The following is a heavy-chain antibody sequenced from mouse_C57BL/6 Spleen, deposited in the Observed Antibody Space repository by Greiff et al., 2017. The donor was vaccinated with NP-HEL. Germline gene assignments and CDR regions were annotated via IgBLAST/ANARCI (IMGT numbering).Heavy chain of an antibody. J-gene: IGHJ3*01. CDR3: ARDSSGYPFAY. V-gene: IGHV3-6*01. CDR1: GYSITSGYY. Sequence: EVKLVESGPGLVKPSQSLSLTCSVTGYSITSGYYWNWIRQFPGNKLEWMCYISYDGSNNYNPSLKNRISITRDTSKNQFFLKLNSVTTEDTATYYCARDSSGYPFAYWGQGTLVTVSA. D-gene: IGHD3-2*02. CDR2: ISYDGSN.